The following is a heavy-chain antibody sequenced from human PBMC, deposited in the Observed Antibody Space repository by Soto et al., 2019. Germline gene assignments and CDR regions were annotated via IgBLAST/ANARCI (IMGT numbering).Heavy chain of an antibody. J-gene: IGHJ6*02. V-gene: IGHV4-30-4*01. D-gene: IGHD6-6*01. CDR1: GGSISRGDYY. CDR2: IYYSGST. CDR3: ARDEYSSSSHYYYGMDV. Sequence: QVQVPEAGPGLVKPSQTLSLTCTVSGGSISRGDYYWSWIRQPPGKGLGWIGYIYYSGSTYYNPSLKSRVTISVDTSKNQFSLKLSSVTAADTAVYYCARDEYSSSSHYYYGMDVWGQGTTVTVSS.